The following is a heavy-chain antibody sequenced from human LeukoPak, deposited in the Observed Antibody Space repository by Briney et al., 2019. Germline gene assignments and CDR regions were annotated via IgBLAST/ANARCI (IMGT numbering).Heavy chain of an antibody. V-gene: IGHV4-31*03. CDR3: ARDHYRDVTVSDP. CDR2: MYYSGIT. Sequence: SETLSLTCTVSGDSISTGGCYWSWIRQHPVKGLEWIGYMYYSGITSYNPSLKNRVTMSADTSTNQIFLKLTSVTAADTAVYFCARDHYRDVTVSDPWGQGILVTVSS. CDR1: GDSISTGGCY. D-gene: IGHD3-16*02. J-gene: IGHJ5*02.